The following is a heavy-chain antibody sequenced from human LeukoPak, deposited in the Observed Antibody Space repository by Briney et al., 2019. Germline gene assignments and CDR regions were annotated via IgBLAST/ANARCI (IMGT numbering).Heavy chain of an antibody. J-gene: IGHJ6*02. CDR2: INPNSGGT. CDR1: GYTFTGYY. D-gene: IGHD3-9*01. Sequence: ASVKVSCKASGYTFTGYYMHWVRQAPGQGLEWMGWINPNSGGTNYARKFQGRVTMTRDTSISTAYMELSSLRSDDTAVYYCARSRAARYFDWSAYYYYYYGMDVWGQGTTVTVSS. V-gene: IGHV1-2*02. CDR3: ARSRAARYFDWSAYYYYYYGMDV.